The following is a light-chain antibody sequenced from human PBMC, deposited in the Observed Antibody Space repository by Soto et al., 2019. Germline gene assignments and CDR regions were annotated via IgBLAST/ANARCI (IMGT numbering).Light chain of an antibody. CDR1: QTIRSW. Sequence: DIQMTQSPSTLSGSVGDRVTITCRASQTIRSWLAWYQQKPGKAPKLLIYKASTLKSGVPSRFSGSGSGTEFTLTISSLQPDDFAPYYCQHYNSYSEAFGQGTKVELK. V-gene: IGKV1-5*03. CDR2: KAS. J-gene: IGKJ1*01. CDR3: QHYNSYSEA.